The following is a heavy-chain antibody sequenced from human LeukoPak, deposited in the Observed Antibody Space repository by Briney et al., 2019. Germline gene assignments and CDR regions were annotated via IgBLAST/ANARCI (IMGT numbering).Heavy chain of an antibody. D-gene: IGHD3-3*01. CDR3: ARVETYYDFWSGYSEPYYFDY. CDR1: GGSFSGYY. Sequence: SETLSLTCAVYGGSFSGYYWSWIRQPPGKGLEWIGSIYYSGSTYYNPSLKSRVTISVDTSKNQFSLKLSSVTAADTAVYYCARVETYYDFWSGYSEPYYFDYWGQGTLVTVSS. CDR2: IYYSGST. J-gene: IGHJ4*02. V-gene: IGHV4-34*01.